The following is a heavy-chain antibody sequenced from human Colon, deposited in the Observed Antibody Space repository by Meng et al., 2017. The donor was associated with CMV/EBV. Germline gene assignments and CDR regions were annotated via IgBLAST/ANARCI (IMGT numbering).Heavy chain of an antibody. CDR1: GASVSTGGYY. CDR2: VYYSGSS. D-gene: IGHD3-3*01. J-gene: IGHJ4*02. Sequence: SGLLSPPFTVSGASVSTGGYYWSSIRQSPGKGLSWIGYVYYSGSSSYNPSLKSQLTMSVDTSKHQFSLNLISVTAADTAVYYCATTKIGVLRFMVYFDYWGQGTLVTVSS. V-gene: IGHV4-61*08. CDR3: ATTKIGVLRFMVYFDY.